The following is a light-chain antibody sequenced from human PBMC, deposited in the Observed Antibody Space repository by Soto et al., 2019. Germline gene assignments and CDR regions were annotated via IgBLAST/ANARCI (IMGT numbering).Light chain of an antibody. V-gene: IGKV1-39*01. CDR3: QQSYSTPYT. Sequence: IHMTQSPSSLSASVGDRVTITCRASQRITTNLNWYQQKPGKAPKLLISTAATLQGGVPSRFSGSGSGTDFTLTITTLQPEDFATYVCQQSYSTPYTFGQGTTSEIK. CDR2: TAA. CDR1: QRITTN. J-gene: IGKJ2*01.